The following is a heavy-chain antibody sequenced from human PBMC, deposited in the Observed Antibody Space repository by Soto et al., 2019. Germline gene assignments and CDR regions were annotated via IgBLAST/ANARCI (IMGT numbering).Heavy chain of an antibody. Sequence: QMQLVQSGGGLVKPGVSLTLSCKASGFTLSDYYMIWVRQTPGKGLEWLSYISDSGSTIYHADSVPARFTIFRENAANSVYLQLDGLTDGDTAFYYCARGGSGWTRGGWLGPWGQGSLVTVSS. CDR3: ARGGSGWTRGGWLGP. CDR2: ISDSGSTI. CDR1: GFTLSDYY. J-gene: IGHJ5*02. D-gene: IGHD6-25*01. V-gene: IGHV3-11*01.